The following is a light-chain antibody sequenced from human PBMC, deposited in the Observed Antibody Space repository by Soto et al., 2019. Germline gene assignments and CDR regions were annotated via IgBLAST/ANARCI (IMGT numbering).Light chain of an antibody. CDR2: LSS. CDR3: IQALHTPRT. V-gene: IGKV2-28*01. J-gene: IGKJ1*01. CDR1: QSLLKSNRLNY. Sequence: EIVMTQSPLSLSVTPGAPASISCRSSQSLLKSNRLNYLEWYLQKTGQSPELLIYLSSNRASGVPDNLSGTRSGTDVTLKISTVEAEDDGVFYCIQALHTPRTFRQGTKVAI.